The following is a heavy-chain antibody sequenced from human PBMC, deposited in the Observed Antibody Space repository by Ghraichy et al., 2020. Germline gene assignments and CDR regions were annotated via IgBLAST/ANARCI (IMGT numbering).Heavy chain of an antibody. V-gene: IGHV3-23*01. D-gene: IGHD3-10*01. J-gene: IGHJ5*02. Sequence: GESLNISCAASGFTFSSYAMSWVRQAPGKGLEWVSAISGSGGSTYYADSVKGRFTISRDNSKNTLYLQMNSLRAEDTAVYYCAKDSTYYYGSGITNWFDPWGQGTLVTVYS. CDR2: ISGSGGST. CDR1: GFTFSSYA. CDR3: AKDSTYYYGSGITNWFDP.